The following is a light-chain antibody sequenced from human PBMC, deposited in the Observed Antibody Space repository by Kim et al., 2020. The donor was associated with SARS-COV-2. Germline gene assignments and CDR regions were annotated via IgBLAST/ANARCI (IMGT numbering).Light chain of an antibody. V-gene: IGKV3-15*01. J-gene: IGKJ4*01. CDR1: QTIGND. CDR3: QQYDNWPPLT. Sequence: SQGERAALPCRARQTIGNDLSWYRKKPGQAPSLLICGASTRATGVPARFSGSGSGTEFTLTISSLQSEDVAIYFCQQYDNWPPLTFGGGTKVDIK. CDR2: GAS.